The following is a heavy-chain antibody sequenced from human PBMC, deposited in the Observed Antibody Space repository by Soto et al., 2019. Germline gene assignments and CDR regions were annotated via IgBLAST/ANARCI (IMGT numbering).Heavy chain of an antibody. V-gene: IGHV1-8*01. D-gene: IGHD5-18*01. Sequence: ASVMVSCKASGYTFTNYDITWVRQAAGQGLEWVGWVNPNSGYTAYAQKFVGRVTMTRNTPLRTAYMELSSLTSGDTAVYYCARSYSYGWSDYWGQGTLVTVSS. CDR2: VNPNSGYT. CDR3: ARSYSYGWSDY. CDR1: GYTFTNYD. J-gene: IGHJ4*02.